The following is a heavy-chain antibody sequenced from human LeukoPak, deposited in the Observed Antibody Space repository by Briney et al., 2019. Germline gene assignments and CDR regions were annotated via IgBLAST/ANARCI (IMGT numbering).Heavy chain of an antibody. V-gene: IGHV3-30*02. CDR3: AKDQKRGYSYGYLFYYYYMDV. D-gene: IGHD5-18*01. CDR1: GFTFSSYG. Sequence: GGSLRLSCAASGFTFSSYGMHWVRQAPGKGLEWVAFIRYDGSNKYYTNSVKGRFTISRDNSKNTLYLQMNSLRAEDTAVYYCAKDQKRGYSYGYLFYYYYMDVWGKGTTVTISS. CDR2: IRYDGSNK. J-gene: IGHJ6*03.